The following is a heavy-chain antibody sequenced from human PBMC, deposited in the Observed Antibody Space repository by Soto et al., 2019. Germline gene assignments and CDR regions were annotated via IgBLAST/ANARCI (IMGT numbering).Heavy chain of an antibody. CDR1: GDSVSTNSDA. V-gene: IGHV6-1*01. CDR2: TYYRSKWFN. J-gene: IGHJ6*02. Sequence: PSQTLSLTCGISGDSVSTNSDAWNWIRQSPSRGLEWLGRTYYRSKWFNDYAESVKSRITINPDTSKNQFSLQLNSVTPEDTAVYYCPKARSERGDYLYGLDAWGQGATVTASS. D-gene: IGHD5-12*01. CDR3: PKARSERGDYLYGLDA.